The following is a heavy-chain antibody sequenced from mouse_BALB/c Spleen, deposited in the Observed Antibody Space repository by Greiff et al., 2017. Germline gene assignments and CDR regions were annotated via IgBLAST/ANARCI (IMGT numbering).Heavy chain of an antibody. V-gene: IGHV2-9*02. J-gene: IGHJ3*01. Sequence: VKLQESGPGLVAPSQSLSITCTVSGFSLTSYGVHWVRQPPGKGLEWLGVIWAGGSTNYNSALMSRLSISKDNSKSQVFLKMNSLQTDDTAMYYCARSAYYGNSFAYWGQGTLVTVSA. CDR2: IWAGGST. D-gene: IGHD2-10*01. CDR3: ARSAYYGNSFAY. CDR1: GFSLTSYG.